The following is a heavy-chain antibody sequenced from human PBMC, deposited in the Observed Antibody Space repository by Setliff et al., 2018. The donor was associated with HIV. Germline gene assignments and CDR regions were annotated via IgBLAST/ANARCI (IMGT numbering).Heavy chain of an antibody. D-gene: IGHD1-26*01. CDR1: GGSFSGYY. Sequence: SETLSLTCAVYGGSFSGYYWSWIRQPPGKGLEWIGEINHSGSTNYNPSLKSRVTISVDTSKNQFSLKLSSVTAADTAAYYCARGRSGSYRRYYYYMDVWGKGTRSPSP. J-gene: IGHJ6*03. CDR2: INHSGST. V-gene: IGHV4-34*01. CDR3: ARGRSGSYRRYYYYMDV.